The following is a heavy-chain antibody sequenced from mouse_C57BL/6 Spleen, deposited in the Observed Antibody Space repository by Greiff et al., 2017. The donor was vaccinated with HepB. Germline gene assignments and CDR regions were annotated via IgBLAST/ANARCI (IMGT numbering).Heavy chain of an antibody. V-gene: IGHV1-82*01. CDR1: GYAFSSSW. Sequence: VQLQQSGPELVKPGASVKISCKASGYAFSSSWMNWVKQRPGKGLEWIGRIYPGDGDTNYNGKFKGKATLTADKSSSTAYMQLSSLTSEESAVYFWARGAGGYWDIDDWGKGTTVTVSS. D-gene: IGHD3-3*01. CDR2: IYPGDGDT. CDR3: ARGAGGYWDIDD. J-gene: IGHJ1*03.